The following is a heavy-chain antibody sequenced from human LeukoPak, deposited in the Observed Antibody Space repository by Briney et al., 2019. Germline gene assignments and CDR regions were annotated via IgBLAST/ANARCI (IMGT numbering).Heavy chain of an antibody. D-gene: IGHD6-19*01. CDR3: ARATAGSGWNVNDLALDY. J-gene: IGHJ4*02. CDR1: GYSFTSCW. V-gene: IGHV5-51*01. Sequence: GESLKISCKGSGYSFTSCWIGWVRQMPGKGLEWMGIIYPGDSDTRYSPSFQGQVTISADKSISTAYLQWSSLKASDTAMYYCARATAGSGWNVNDLALDYWGQGTLVTVSS. CDR2: IYPGDSDT.